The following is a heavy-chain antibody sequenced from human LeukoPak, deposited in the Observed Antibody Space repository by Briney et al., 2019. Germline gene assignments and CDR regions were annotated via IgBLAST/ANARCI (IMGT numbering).Heavy chain of an antibody. CDR1: GGSISSGSYY. CDR2: IYTSGST. Sequence: SQTLSLTCTVSGGSISSGSYYWSWIRQPAGKGLEWIGRIYTSGSTNYNPSLKSRVTISVDTSKNQFSLKLSSVTAADTAVYYCARAPVLRFLEWFFDYWGQGVLVIVSS. CDR3: ARAPVLRFLEWFFDY. J-gene: IGHJ4*02. V-gene: IGHV4-61*02. D-gene: IGHD3-3*01.